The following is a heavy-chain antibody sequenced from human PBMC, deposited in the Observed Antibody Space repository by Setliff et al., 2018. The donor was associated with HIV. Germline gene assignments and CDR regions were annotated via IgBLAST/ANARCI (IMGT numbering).Heavy chain of an antibody. J-gene: IGHJ6*03. D-gene: IGHD6-13*01. CDR1: GGTFSSYA. CDR3: ARGRRTAPGSFYHFYYMGV. V-gene: IGHV1-2*02. Sequence: GASVKVSCKASGGTFSSYAISWVRQAPGQGLEWMGWIKPDSGGTNFAQKFQGRVTMTRDTSISTTHMELTNLKSDDTAVYFCARGRRTAPGSFYHFYYMGVWGEGTTVTVSS. CDR2: IKPDSGGT.